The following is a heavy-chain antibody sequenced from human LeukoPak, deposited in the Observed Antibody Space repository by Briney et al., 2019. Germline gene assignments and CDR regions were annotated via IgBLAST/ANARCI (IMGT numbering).Heavy chain of an antibody. CDR3: ARDHKQGGQNYYYGMDV. J-gene: IGHJ6*02. V-gene: IGHV3-48*01. CDR1: GFSFSTYS. Sequence: PGGSLRLSCAASGFSFSTYSMNWVRQAPGKGLEWVSYISSSISTMYYADPVEGRFTISRDTAKTSPYLQMNSLRAEAPALYSFARDHKQGGQNYYYGMDVWGQGTTVTASS. D-gene: IGHD3-16*01. CDR2: ISSSISTM.